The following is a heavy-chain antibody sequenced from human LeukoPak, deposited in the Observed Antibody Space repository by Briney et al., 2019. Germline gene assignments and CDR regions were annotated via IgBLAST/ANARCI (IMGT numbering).Heavy chain of an antibody. J-gene: IGHJ4*02. V-gene: IGHV4-59*01. CDR1: GGSISSYY. CDR3: AARVRGANPSKIDY. D-gene: IGHD3-10*01. CDR2: IYYSGST. Sequence: SETLSLTCTVSGGSISSYYWSWIRQPPGKGLEWIGYIYYSGSTNYNPSLKSRVTISVDTSKNQFSLKLSSVTAADTAVYYCAARVRGANPSKIDYWGQGTLVTVSS.